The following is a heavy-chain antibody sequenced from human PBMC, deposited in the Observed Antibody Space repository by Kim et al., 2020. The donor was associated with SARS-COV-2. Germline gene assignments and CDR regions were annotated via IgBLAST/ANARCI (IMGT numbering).Heavy chain of an antibody. J-gene: IGHJ4*02. V-gene: IGHV3-30*01. CDR3: ARRDFWSAYPFDY. Sequence: YVDSVKGRFTIARDNSKNTLFLQMNSLTPDDTAVYYCARRDFWSAYPFDYWGQGTLVTVSS. D-gene: IGHD3-3*01.